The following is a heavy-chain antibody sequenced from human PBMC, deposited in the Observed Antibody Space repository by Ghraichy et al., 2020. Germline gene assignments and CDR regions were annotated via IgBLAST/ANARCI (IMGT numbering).Heavy chain of an antibody. V-gene: IGHV3-23*01. CDR3: AKTPSFSAHLTGASPWFDP. CDR2: ISGSGGST. D-gene: IGHD3-9*01. Sequence: LSLTCAASGFTFSSYAMSWVRQAPGKGLEWVSAISGSGGSTYYADSVKGRFTISRDNSKNTLYLQMNSLRAEDTAVYYCAKTPSFSAHLTGASPWFDPWGQGTLVTVSS. J-gene: IGHJ5*02. CDR1: GFTFSSYA.